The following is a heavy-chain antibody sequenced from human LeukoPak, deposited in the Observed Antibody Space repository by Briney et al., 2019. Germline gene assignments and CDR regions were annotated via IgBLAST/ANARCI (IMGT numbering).Heavy chain of an antibody. Sequence: ASVKVSCKASGYTFTGYYMHWVRQAPGQGLEWMGWINPNSGGTNYAQKFQGRVTMTRDTSISTAYMELSRLISDDTAVYYCARAGYYATSGPDYWGQGTLVTVSS. J-gene: IGHJ4*02. V-gene: IGHV1-2*02. CDR2: INPNSGGT. D-gene: IGHD3-22*01. CDR3: ARAGYYATSGPDY. CDR1: GYTFTGYY.